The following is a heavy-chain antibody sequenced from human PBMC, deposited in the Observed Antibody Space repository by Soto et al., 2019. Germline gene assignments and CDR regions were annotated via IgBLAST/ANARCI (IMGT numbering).Heavy chain of an antibody. CDR1: GGSISSYY. CDR2: IYYSGST. Sequence: PSETLSLTCTVSGGSISSYYWSWIRQPPGKGLEWIGSIYYSGSTYYNPSLKSRVTISVDTSKNQFSLKLSSVTAADTDVYYCARLGIAAAGTEYFDYWGQGTLVTV. J-gene: IGHJ4*02. D-gene: IGHD6-13*01. CDR3: ARLGIAAAGTEYFDY. V-gene: IGHV4-39*01.